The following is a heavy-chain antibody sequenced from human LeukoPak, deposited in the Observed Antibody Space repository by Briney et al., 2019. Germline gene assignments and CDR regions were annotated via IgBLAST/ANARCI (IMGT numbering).Heavy chain of an antibody. CDR1: GGSFSGFY. Sequence: PSETLSLTCAVYGGSFSGFYWNWIRQPPGKGLEWIGEIDHSGSTNYNPSLKSRVTISVDRANNQFSLKLSSVTAADTAVYYCARDGSGSYYKPSYYFDYWGQGTLVTVSS. CDR2: IDHSGST. D-gene: IGHD3-10*01. J-gene: IGHJ4*02. V-gene: IGHV4-34*01. CDR3: ARDGSGSYYKPSYYFDY.